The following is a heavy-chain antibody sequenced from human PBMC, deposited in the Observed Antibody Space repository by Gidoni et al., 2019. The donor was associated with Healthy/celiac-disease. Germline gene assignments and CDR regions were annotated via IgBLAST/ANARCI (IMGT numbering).Heavy chain of an antibody. V-gene: IGHV3-13*01. D-gene: IGHD2-15*01. CDR1: GFTFSSSD. CDR2: IGTAGDT. Sequence: EVQLVESGGGLVQPGGSLSRSCAASGFTFSSSDMHWVRQATGQGLEWVSAIGTAGDTYYPGSVKGRFTISRENAKNSLYLQMNSLRAGDTAVYYCARGGWCSGGSCYPYGMDVWGQGTTVTVSS. J-gene: IGHJ6*02. CDR3: ARGGWCSGGSCYPYGMDV.